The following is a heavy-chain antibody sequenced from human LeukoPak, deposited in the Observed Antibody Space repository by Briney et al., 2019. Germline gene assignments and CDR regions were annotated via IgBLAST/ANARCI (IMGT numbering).Heavy chain of an antibody. J-gene: IGHJ4*02. CDR2: IYYSGST. CDR3: ASNYYGSGSLDY. Sequence: SETLSLTCTVSGGSISSYYWSWIRQPPGKGLEWIGYIYYSGSTNYNPSLKSRVTISVDTSKNQFSLKLSSVTAADTAVYYCASNYYGSGSLDYWGEGNLVTVSS. V-gene: IGHV4-59*08. D-gene: IGHD3-10*01. CDR1: GGSISSYY.